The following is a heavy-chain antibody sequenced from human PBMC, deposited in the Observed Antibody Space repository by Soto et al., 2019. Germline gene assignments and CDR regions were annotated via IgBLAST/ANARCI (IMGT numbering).Heavy chain of an antibody. CDR2: ISSNGGST. CDR1: GFTFSSYA. CDR3: AREIRSRLGEIFSGMHV. Sequence: PGGSLRLSCAASGFTFSSYAMHWVRQAPGKGLEYVSAISSNGGSTYYANSVKGRFTISRDNSKNTLYLQMGSLRAEDMAVYYCAREIRSRLGEIFSGMHVSTXGPTVTGSS. V-gene: IGHV3-64*01. J-gene: IGHJ6*04. D-gene: IGHD3-10*01.